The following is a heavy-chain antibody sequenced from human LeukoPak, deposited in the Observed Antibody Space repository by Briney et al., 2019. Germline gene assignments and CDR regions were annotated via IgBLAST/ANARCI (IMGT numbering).Heavy chain of an antibody. V-gene: IGHV5-51*01. J-gene: IGHJ4*02. CDR2: IYPGDSDT. CDR1: GFTFTNYW. CDR3: ARRLASASLFDY. Sequence: GESLKISCKASGFTFTNYWIGWVRQMPGKGLEWMGIIYPGDSDTTYSPSFQGQVTISADKSISTAYLQWSSLKASDTAMYYCARRLASASLFDYWGQGTLVTVSS.